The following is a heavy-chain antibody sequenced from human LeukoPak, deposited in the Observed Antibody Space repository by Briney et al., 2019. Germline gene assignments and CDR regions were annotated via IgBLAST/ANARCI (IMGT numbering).Heavy chain of an antibody. CDR3: ARGPFTIFGPLPDY. J-gene: IGHJ4*02. CDR2: INPNSGGT. Sequence: ASVKVSCKASGYTFTGFYVHWVRQAPGQGLEWMGWINPNSGGTNYAQKFQGRVTMTRDTPISTAYMELSRLRSDDTAVYYCARGPFTIFGPLPDYWGQGTLVTVSS. D-gene: IGHD3-3*01. CDR1: GYTFTGFY. V-gene: IGHV1-2*02.